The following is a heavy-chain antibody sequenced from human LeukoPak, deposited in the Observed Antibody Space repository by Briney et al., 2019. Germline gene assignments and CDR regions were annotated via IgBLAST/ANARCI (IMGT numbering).Heavy chain of an antibody. CDR3: AREDDYNAWNEYSSRDY. J-gene: IGHJ4*02. Sequence: PSETLSLTCTVSGYSLTSGYYWGWVRQPPGKGLEWIASIYYSGATSYKTSLKSRLTISLDASHNQFSMKLRSVTAADTVVYYCAREDDYNAWNEYSSRDYWGQGLLVTVSS. CDR2: IYYSGAT. D-gene: IGHD4-11*01. V-gene: IGHV4-38-2*02. CDR1: GYSLTSGYY.